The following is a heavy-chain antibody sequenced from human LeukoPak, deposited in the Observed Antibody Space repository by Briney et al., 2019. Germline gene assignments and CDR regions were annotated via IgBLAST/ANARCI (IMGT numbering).Heavy chain of an antibody. D-gene: IGHD3-22*01. Sequence: GESLKISCKGSGYSFTSYWIGWVRQMPGKGLEWMGIIYPGDSDTRYSPSFQGQVTISADKSISTAYLQWSSLKASDTAMYYCARHGSYYDSSGYYSYYYGMDVWGQGTTVTASS. CDR2: IYPGDSDT. CDR1: GYSFTSYW. J-gene: IGHJ6*02. CDR3: ARHGSYYDSSGYYSYYYGMDV. V-gene: IGHV5-51*01.